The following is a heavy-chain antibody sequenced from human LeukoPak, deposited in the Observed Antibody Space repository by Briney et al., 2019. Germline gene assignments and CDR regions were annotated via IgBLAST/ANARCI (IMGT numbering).Heavy chain of an antibody. CDR1: GTSISDQY. D-gene: IGHD3-16*01. CDR2: VYSSGST. J-gene: IGHJ5*02. CDR3: AKHLTKGYYDMIWFDV. V-gene: IGHV4-59*11. Sequence: SETLSLTCTVSGTSISDQYWSWIRLAPGKGLEWIGYVYSSGSTNYNPSVKRRVTISVDTSKNQFSLRLSSVTAADTAIYFCAKHLTKGYYDMIWFDVWGQGTQVIVSS.